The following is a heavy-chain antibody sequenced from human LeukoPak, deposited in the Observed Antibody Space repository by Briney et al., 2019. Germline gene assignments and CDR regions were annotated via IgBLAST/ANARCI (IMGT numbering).Heavy chain of an antibody. V-gene: IGHV3-20*04. D-gene: IGHD3-3*01. CDR3: ARRGEYDFWNGPDY. J-gene: IGHJ4*02. CDR1: GFTFDDYG. CDR2: INWNGGST. Sequence: GGSLRLSCAASGFTFDDYGVSWVRQAPGKGLEWVSGINWNGGSTGYADSVKGRFTISRDNAKNSLYLQMNSLRAEDTALYYCARRGEYDFWNGPDYWGQGTLVTVSS.